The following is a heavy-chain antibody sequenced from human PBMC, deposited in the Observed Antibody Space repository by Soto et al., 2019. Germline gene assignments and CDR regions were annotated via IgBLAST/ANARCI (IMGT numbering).Heavy chain of an antibody. CDR3: ARDPHSRYCSGGSCPGDNWFDP. CDR2: ISAYNGNT. D-gene: IGHD2-15*01. V-gene: IGHV1-18*01. J-gene: IGHJ5*02. CDR1: GYTFTSYG. Sequence: QVPLVQSGAEVKKPGASVKVSCKASGYTFTSYGISWVRQAPGQGLEWMGWISAYNGNTNYAQKLQGRVTMTTDTSTSTAYMELRSLRSDDAAVYYCARDPHSRYCSGGSCPGDNWFDPWGPGTLVTVSS.